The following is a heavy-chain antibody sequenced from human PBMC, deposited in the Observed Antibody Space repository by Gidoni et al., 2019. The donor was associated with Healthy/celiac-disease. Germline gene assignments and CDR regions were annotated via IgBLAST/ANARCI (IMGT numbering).Heavy chain of an antibody. CDR2: IYYSGST. J-gene: IGHJ3*02. CDR3: AREGVGSSGSSPDAFDI. D-gene: IGHD5-12*01. CDR1: GGSISSGGYY. Sequence: QVQLQESGPGLVKPSQTLSLTCTFPGGSISSGGYYWSWIRQHPGKGLEWIGYIYYSGSTYYNPSLKSRVTISVDTSKNQFSLKLSSVTAADTAVYYCAREGVGSSGSSPDAFDIWGQGTMVTVSS. V-gene: IGHV4-31*03.